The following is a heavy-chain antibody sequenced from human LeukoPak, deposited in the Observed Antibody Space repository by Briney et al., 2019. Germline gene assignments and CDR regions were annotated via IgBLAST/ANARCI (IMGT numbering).Heavy chain of an antibody. CDR2: IYPGDSDT. D-gene: IGHD3-22*01. Sequence: GESLKISCKGSGYSFTSYWIGWVRQMPGKGLEWMGIIYPGDSDTRYSPSFQGQVTLSADKSISTAYLQWSSLKASDTAMYYCARGLLPYYYYYGMDVWGQGTTVTVSS. J-gene: IGHJ6*02. V-gene: IGHV5-51*01. CDR1: GYSFTSYW. CDR3: ARGLLPYYYYYGMDV.